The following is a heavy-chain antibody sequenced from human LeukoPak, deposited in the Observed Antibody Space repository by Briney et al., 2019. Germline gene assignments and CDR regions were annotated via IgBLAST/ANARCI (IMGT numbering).Heavy chain of an antibody. CDR3: ARTRMATKTGAFDI. CDR1: GFTFSNYW. J-gene: IGHJ3*02. V-gene: IGHV3-53*01. CDR2: IYSGGST. D-gene: IGHD5-24*01. Sequence: GGSLRLSCAASGFTFSNYWMNWVRQAPGKGLEWVSVIYSGGSTYYADSVKGRFTISRDNSKNTLYLQMNSLRAEDTAVYYCARTRMATKTGAFDIWGQGTMVTVSS.